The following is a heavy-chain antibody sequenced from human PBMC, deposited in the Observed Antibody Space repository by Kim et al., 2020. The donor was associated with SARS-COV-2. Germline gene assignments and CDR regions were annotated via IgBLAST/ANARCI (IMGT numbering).Heavy chain of an antibody. J-gene: IGHJ4*02. Sequence: GGSLRLSCSASGFTFSSYAMHWVRQAPGKGLEYVSAISSNGGSTYYADSVKGRFTISRDNSKNTLYLQMSSLRAEDTAVYYCVKAGLGIRGVIIPSPGYWGQGTLVTVSS. D-gene: IGHD3-10*01. CDR1: GFTFSSYA. CDR3: VKAGLGIRGVIIPSPGY. V-gene: IGHV3-64D*09. CDR2: ISSNGGST.